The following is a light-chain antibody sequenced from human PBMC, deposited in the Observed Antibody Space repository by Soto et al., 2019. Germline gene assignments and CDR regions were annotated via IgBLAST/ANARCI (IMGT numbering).Light chain of an antibody. Sequence: QSVLTQPPSVSEATCQRTTISCTGSSSNIGAGYDVQWYQQLPGTAPKLLIYGNSHRPSGVPDRISGSKSGTSASLAITGLQTEDEADYYCQSYDSSLSALYVLGTGTKVTVL. V-gene: IGLV1-40*01. J-gene: IGLJ1*01. CDR2: GNS. CDR3: QSYDSSLSALYV. CDR1: SSNIGAGYD.